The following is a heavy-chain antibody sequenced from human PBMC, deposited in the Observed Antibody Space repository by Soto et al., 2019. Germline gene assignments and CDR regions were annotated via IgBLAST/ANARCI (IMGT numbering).Heavy chain of an antibody. J-gene: IGHJ5*02. Sequence: SETLSLTCAVSGGSISSGGHSWNWIRQPPGKGLEWIGYIYQSGSTHYNPSLKGRVTISVDRSKNQFSLKLSSVTAADTAVYYCARDQREGNWFDPWGHGTLVTVPS. CDR1: GGSISSGGHS. CDR2: IYQSGST. V-gene: IGHV4-30-2*01. CDR3: ARDQREGNWFDP.